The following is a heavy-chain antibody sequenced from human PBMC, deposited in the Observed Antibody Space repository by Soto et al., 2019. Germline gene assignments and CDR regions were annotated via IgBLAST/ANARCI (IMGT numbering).Heavy chain of an antibody. J-gene: IGHJ4*02. CDR3: ARDTGDGTFDF. CDR2: INAGYGNT. CDR1: GYTFSSYA. Sequence: ASVKVSCKASGYTFSSYAMHWVRQAPGQRLEWMGWINAGYGNTKSSQKFQDRVTISRDTSASTAYMELTSLRSEDTAVYYCARDTGDGTFDFWGQETLVTVSS. V-gene: IGHV1-3*01. D-gene: IGHD7-27*01.